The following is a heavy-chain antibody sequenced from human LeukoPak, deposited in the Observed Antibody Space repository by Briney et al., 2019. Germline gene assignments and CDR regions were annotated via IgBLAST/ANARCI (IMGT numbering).Heavy chain of an antibody. CDR1: GFTFSSYG. Sequence: GGSLRLSCAASGFTFSSYGMHWVRQAPGKGLEWVAFIRYDGSNKYYADSVKGRFTISRDNSKNTLYLQMNSLRAEDTAVYYCAKDRNDYGDSSGEDWGQGTLVTVSS. J-gene: IGHJ4*02. V-gene: IGHV3-30*02. CDR2: IRYDGSNK. CDR3: AKDRNDYGDSSGED. D-gene: IGHD4-17*01.